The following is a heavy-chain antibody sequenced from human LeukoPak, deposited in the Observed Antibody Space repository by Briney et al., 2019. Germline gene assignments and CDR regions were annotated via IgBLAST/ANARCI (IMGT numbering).Heavy chain of an antibody. CDR1: GGSISSYY. J-gene: IGHJ4*02. D-gene: IGHD4-17*01. CDR2: IYYSGST. V-gene: IGHV4-59*08. Sequence: SETLSLTCTVSGGSISSYYWSWIRQPSGKGLEWIGYIYYSGSTNYNPSLKSRVTISVDTSKNQFSLKLSSVTAADTAVYYCARVAGTVTFFDYWGQGTLVTVSS. CDR3: ARVAGTVTFFDY.